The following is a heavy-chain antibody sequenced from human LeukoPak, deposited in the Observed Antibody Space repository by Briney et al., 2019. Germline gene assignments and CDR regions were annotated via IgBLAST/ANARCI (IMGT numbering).Heavy chain of an antibody. CDR2: ISGSGGST. CDR1: GFTFSSYG. Sequence: PGGSLRLSCAASGFTFSSYGMSWVRQAPGKGLEWVSAISGSGGSTYYADSVKGRFTISRDNSKNTLYLQMNSLRAEDTAVYYCAKWDSSGRDRSLGYWGQGTLVTVSS. V-gene: IGHV3-23*01. D-gene: IGHD6-19*01. J-gene: IGHJ4*02. CDR3: AKWDSSGRDRSLGY.